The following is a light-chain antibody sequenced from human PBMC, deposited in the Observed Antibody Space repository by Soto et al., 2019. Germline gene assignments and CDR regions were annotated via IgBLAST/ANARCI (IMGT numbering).Light chain of an antibody. J-gene: IGKJ1*01. CDR3: QQYNSYSPT. Sequence: AIRMTQSPSSLSASTGDRVTITCRASQGISSYLAWYQQKPGKAPKLLIHKASSLQSGVPSRFSGSGSGTDFTLTISSLHPDDFATYYCQQYNSYSPTFGQGTKVDIK. V-gene: IGKV1-8*01. CDR1: QGISSY. CDR2: KAS.